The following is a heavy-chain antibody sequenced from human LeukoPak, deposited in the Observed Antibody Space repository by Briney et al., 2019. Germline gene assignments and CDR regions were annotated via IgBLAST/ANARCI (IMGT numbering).Heavy chain of an antibody. D-gene: IGHD6-25*01. CDR1: GGSISSSNYY. CDR2: IYHSGST. CDR3: ARDLRYSSDWDSVHAFDI. Sequence: SETLSLTCNVSGGSISSSNYYLGWIRQPPGKGLEWIGNIYHSGSTYYNPSLKSRVTISVDTSKNQFSLKLSSVTAADTAVYYCARDLRYSSDWDSVHAFDIWGQGTMVTVSS. J-gene: IGHJ3*02. V-gene: IGHV4-39*07.